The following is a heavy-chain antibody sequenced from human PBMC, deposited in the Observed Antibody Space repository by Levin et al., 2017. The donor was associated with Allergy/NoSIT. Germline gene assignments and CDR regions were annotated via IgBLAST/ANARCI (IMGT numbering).Heavy chain of an antibody. Sequence: RGESLKISCKASGYTFTSYYIHWVRQAPGQGLEWMGIISPSGGSTSFAQKLQGRVTMTRDTSTSTVYMELSSLRSEDTAVYYCTRGGSTVAGTRENDYWGQGTLVTVSS. D-gene: IGHD6-19*01. V-gene: IGHV1-46*03. CDR1: GYTFTSYY. CDR3: TRGGSTVAGTRENDY. CDR2: ISPSGGST. J-gene: IGHJ4*02.